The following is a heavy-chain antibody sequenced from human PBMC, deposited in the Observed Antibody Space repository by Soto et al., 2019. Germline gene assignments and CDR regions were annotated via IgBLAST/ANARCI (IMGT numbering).Heavy chain of an antibody. CDR3: ARDYYGSGIGGHWFDP. V-gene: IGHV4-31*03. D-gene: IGHD3-10*01. CDR1: GGSISSVGYY. Sequence: QVQLQESGPGLVKPSQTLSLTCTVSGGSISSVGYYWSWIRQHPGKGLEWIGYIYYSGSTYYNPSIKSRVTISVDTSKNQFSLELSSVTAADTAVYYCARDYYGSGIGGHWFDPWGQGTLVTVSS. J-gene: IGHJ5*02. CDR2: IYYSGST.